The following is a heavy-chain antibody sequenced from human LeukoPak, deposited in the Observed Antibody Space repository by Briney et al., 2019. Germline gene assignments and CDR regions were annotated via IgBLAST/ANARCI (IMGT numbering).Heavy chain of an antibody. CDR1: GFTFSSYS. CDR2: NSSSSSTI. J-gene: IGHJ4*02. D-gene: IGHD3-3*01. Sequence: GSLRLSCAASGFTFSSYSMKWVRQAPGKGLEWVSYNSSSSSTIYYADSVKGRFTISRDNAKNSLYLQMNSLRAEDTAVYYCARGSLLRFLEWLLMGYWGQGTLVTVSS. CDR3: ARGSLLRFLEWLLMGY. V-gene: IGHV3-48*01.